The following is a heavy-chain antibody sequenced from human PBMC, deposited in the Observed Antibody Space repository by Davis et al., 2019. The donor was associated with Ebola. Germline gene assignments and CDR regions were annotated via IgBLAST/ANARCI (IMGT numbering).Heavy chain of an antibody. J-gene: IGHJ4*02. Sequence: PGGSLRLSCAASGFTFSRYGMHWVRQAPGKGLEWVARISYDGSNKYYADSVKGRFTISRDNSKNTLYLQMNSLRAEDTAVYYCAKEGYCTGGVCYTFDSWGQGTLVTVSS. D-gene: IGHD2-8*02. V-gene: IGHV3-30*18. CDR2: ISYDGSNK. CDR3: AKEGYCTGGVCYTFDS. CDR1: GFTFSRYG.